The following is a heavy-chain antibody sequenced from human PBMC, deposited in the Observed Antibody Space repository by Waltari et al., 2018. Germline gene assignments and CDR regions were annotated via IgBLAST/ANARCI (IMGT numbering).Heavy chain of an antibody. J-gene: IGHJ4*02. D-gene: IGHD6-13*01. CDR1: GFTFSSYE. CDR2: SSVSGTTI. Sequence: EVQLVESGGGLVQPGGSLRLSCAASGFTFSSYEMNWVRQAPGKGLEWCSYSSVSGTTIYYADSVKGRFTISRDNAKNSLYLQMNSLRAEDTAVYYCAKESGSSWSPLDYWGQGTLVTVSS. CDR3: AKESGSSWSPLDY. V-gene: IGHV3-48*03.